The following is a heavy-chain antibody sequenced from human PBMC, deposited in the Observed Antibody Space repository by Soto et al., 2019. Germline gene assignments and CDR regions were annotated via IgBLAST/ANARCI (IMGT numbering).Heavy chain of an antibody. Sequence: TLYLTCSVSGACLSTGAYYWGWVRQRPGRGLEWIGYIYDSGYPYYNTSLKSRLTISLDRSNNLFSLGLTSVSAADSAVCYCVGALGHTAMVYHCFGPCCRGTRV. J-gene: IGHJ5*02. CDR2: IYDSGYP. CDR3: VGALGHTAMVYHCFGP. V-gene: IGHV4-31*03. D-gene: IGHD5-18*01. CDR1: GACLSTGAYY.